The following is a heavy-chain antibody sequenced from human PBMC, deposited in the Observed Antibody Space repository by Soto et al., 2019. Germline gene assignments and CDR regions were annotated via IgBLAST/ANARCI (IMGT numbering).Heavy chain of an antibody. CDR3: ARDQDSCAVY. CDR1: GYTFTTYG. Sequence: ASVKVSCKASGYTFTTYGFSWVRQAPGQGLEWMGWISKNNGDTKYAQNFQGRITLTTDTSTSTAYMELRSLSSDDTAVYYCARDQDSCAVYWGQGTLVTVSS. D-gene: IGHD3-22*01. V-gene: IGHV1-18*04. J-gene: IGHJ4*02. CDR2: ISKNNGDT.